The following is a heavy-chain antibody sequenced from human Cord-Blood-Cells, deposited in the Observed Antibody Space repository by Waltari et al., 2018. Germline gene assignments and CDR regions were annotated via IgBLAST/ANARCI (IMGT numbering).Heavy chain of an antibody. CDR1: GGSISISRYY. D-gene: IGHD6-19*01. CDR2: IYYSGST. CDR3: ARRGAVAGMDY. V-gene: IGHV4-39*07. Sequence: QLQLQDSGPGLVKPSETLSLTCTVSGGSISISRYYWRGIRQPPGKGLEWIGSIYYSGSTYYNPSLKSRVTISVDTSKNQFSLKLSSVTAADTAVYYCARRGAVAGMDYWGQGTLVTVSS. J-gene: IGHJ4*02.